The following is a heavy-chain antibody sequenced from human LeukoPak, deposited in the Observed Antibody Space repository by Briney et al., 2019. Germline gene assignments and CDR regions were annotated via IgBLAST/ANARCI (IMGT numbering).Heavy chain of an antibody. CDR2: IYYSGST. D-gene: IGHD3-10*01. V-gene: IGHV4-39*01. Sequence: PSETLSLTCTVSGGSISSSSYYWGWIRQPPGKGLEWIGSIYYSGSTYYNPSLKSRVTISVDTSKNQFSLKLSSVTAADTAVYYCARRGSTDFQHWGQGTLVTVSS. CDR3: ARRGSTDFQH. CDR1: GGSISSSSYY. J-gene: IGHJ1*01.